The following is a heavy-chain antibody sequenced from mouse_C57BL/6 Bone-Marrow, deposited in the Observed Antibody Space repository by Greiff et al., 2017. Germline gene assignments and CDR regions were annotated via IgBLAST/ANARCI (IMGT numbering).Heavy chain of an antibody. CDR2: IYPSDSET. D-gene: IGHD1-1*01. J-gene: IGHJ2*01. CDR1: GYNFTSYW. V-gene: IGHV1-61*01. Sequence: QVKLQQPGAELVRPGSSVKLSCKASGYNFTSYWMDWVKQRPGQGLEWIGNIYPSDSETHYNQKFNDKATLTVAKSSSTAYMQLSSLTSKGYAVYYFAIYYYGSTYYFDYWGQGTTLTVSS. CDR3: AIYYYGSTYYFDY.